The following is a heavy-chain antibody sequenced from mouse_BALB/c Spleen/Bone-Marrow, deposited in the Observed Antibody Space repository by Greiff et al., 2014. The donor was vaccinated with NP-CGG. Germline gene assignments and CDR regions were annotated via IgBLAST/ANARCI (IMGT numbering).Heavy chain of an antibody. Sequence: VQLQQSGPDLVKPSQSLSLTCTVAGYSITSGYSWHWIRQFPGNKLEWMGYIQYSGSTNYNPSLKSRISITRDTSKNQFFLQLNSVTTEDTATYYCARRGSIYDSYLDYWGQGTTLTVSS. V-gene: IGHV3-1*02. CDR1: GYSITSGYS. CDR3: ARRGSIYDSYLDY. J-gene: IGHJ2*01. CDR2: IQYSGST. D-gene: IGHD2-3*01.